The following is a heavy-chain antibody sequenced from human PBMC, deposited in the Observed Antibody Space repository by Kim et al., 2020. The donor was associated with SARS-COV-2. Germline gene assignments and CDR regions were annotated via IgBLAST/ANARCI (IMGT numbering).Heavy chain of an antibody. D-gene: IGHD3-10*01. CDR3: AHYLMVAGTELNWPDP. Sequence: GESLKISCKASGYSFPTFWIAWVRQMPGKGLERMGSIYHGDSDTKYSPSFEGQVTISADKFSSTDYLQWRSLKAAASAMYYCAHYLMVAGTELNWPDPWG. CDR2: IYHGDSDT. J-gene: IGHJ5*02. V-gene: IGHV5-51*01. CDR1: GYSFPTFW.